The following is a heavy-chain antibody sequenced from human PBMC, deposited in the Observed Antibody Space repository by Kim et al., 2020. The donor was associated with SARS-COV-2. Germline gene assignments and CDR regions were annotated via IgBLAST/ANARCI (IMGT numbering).Heavy chain of an antibody. CDR3: ARHVRHYGMDV. Sequence: SETLSLTCTVSGGSISSNDYFWGWIRQPPGKGLEWIGTIYYSGSTYYNSSPKSRVTVSVDTSKNQFSLKLSSVTAADTAVYYCARHVRHYGMDVWGQGTTVTVS. CDR2: IYYSGST. CDR1: GGSISSNDYF. V-gene: IGHV4-39*01. J-gene: IGHJ6*02.